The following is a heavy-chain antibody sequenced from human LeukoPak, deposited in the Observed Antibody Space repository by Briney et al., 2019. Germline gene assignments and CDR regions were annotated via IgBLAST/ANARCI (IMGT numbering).Heavy chain of an antibody. Sequence: SETLSLTCTFSGASINTFHWSWIRQPPGKGLEWIGSLYHSGTTNYNPSLQPRVTTSVDASKNEFSLRLNSVTAAGTAIYYCATTQRWLAFDYWGQGILVTVSS. J-gene: IGHJ4*02. CDR3: ATTQRWLAFDY. CDR1: GASINTFH. CDR2: LYHSGTT. D-gene: IGHD6-19*01. V-gene: IGHV4-59*01.